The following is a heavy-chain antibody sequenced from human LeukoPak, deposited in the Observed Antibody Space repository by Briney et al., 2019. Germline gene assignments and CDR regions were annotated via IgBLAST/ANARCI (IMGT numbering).Heavy chain of an antibody. Sequence: ASVKVSCKASGYTFTGYYMHWVRQAPGQGLEWMGCINPNSGGTNYAQKFQGRVTMTRGTSISTAYMELSRLRSDDTAVYYCARGKIVVVPAAITEEYDYWGQGTLVTVSS. J-gene: IGHJ4*02. V-gene: IGHV1-2*02. CDR2: INPNSGGT. D-gene: IGHD2-2*01. CDR1: GYTFTGYY. CDR3: ARGKIVVVPAAITEEYDY.